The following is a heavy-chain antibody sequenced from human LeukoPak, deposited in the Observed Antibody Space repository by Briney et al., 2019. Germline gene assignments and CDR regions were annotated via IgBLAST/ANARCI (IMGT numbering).Heavy chain of an antibody. CDR2: ISNSGST. Sequence: PSETLSLTCSVSGASISSHYWSWIRQPPGKRLEWIGYISNSGSTKYNPSLKSRVTISADTSKNQFSLKLSSVTAADTAVYYCATVGFCSGTSCYEAYFDYWGQGTLVTVSS. J-gene: IGHJ4*02. D-gene: IGHD2-2*01. V-gene: IGHV4-59*11. CDR1: GASISSHY. CDR3: ATVGFCSGTSCYEAYFDY.